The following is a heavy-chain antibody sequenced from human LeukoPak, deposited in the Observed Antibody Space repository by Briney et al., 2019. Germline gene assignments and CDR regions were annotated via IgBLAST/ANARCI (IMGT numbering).Heavy chain of an antibody. CDR3: ARDSDDILTGYSLNWFDP. V-gene: IGHV3-21*01. D-gene: IGHD3-9*01. J-gene: IGHJ5*02. Sequence: GGSLRLSCAASGFTFSSYSMNWVRQAPGKGLEWVSSISSSSSYIYYADSVKGRFTISRDNAKNSLYLQMNSLRAEDTAVYYCARDSDDILTGYSLNWFDPWGQGTLVTVSS. CDR2: ISSSSSYI. CDR1: GFTFSSYS.